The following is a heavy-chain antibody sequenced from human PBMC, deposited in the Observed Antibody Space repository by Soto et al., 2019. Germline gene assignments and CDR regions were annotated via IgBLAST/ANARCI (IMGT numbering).Heavy chain of an antibody. V-gene: IGHV1-18*01. CDR2: ISAYNGNT. CDR3: ARDQYSGSYQYYYYYYGMDV. J-gene: IGHJ6*02. CDR1: GYTFTSYG. D-gene: IGHD1-26*01. Sequence: ASVKVSCKASGYTFTSYGISWVRQAPGQGLEWMGWISAYNGNTNYAQKLQGRVTMTTDTSTSTAYMELRSLRSDDTAVYYCARDQYSGSYQYYYYYYGMDVWGQGTTVTVS.